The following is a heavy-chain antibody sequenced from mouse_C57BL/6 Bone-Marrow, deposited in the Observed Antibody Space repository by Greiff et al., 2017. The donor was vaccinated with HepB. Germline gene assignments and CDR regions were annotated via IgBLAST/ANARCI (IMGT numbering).Heavy chain of an antibody. CDR3: GRFHYFDY. J-gene: IGHJ2*01. V-gene: IGHV5-4*01. CDR2: LSDGGSYT. Sequence: EVQLVESGGGLVKPGGSLKLSCAASGFTFSSYAMSWVRQTPEKRLEWVATLSDGGSYTYYPDNVKGRFTISRDNAKNNLYLQMSHLKSEDTAMYYCGRFHYFDYWGQGTTLTVSS. CDR1: GFTFSSYA.